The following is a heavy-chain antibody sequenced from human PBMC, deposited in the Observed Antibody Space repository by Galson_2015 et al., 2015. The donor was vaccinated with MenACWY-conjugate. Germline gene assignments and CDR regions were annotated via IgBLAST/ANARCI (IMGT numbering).Heavy chain of an antibody. CDR3: ARDHYDSSGYSDWFDP. CDR2: ISSSSSYI. J-gene: IGHJ5*02. V-gene: IGHV3-21*01. Sequence: SLRLSCAASGFTFSSYSMNWVRQAPGKGLEWVSSISSSSSYIYYADSVKGRFTISRDNAKNSLYLQMNSLRAEDTAVYYCARDHYDSSGYSDWFDPWGQGTLVTVSP. D-gene: IGHD3-22*01. CDR1: GFTFSSYS.